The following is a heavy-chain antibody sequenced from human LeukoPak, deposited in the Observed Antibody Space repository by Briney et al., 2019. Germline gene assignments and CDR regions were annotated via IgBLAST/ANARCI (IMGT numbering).Heavy chain of an antibody. J-gene: IGHJ4*02. V-gene: IGHV3-21*01. CDR2: ISSSSSYI. CDR3: ARPYYDSSGFDY. CDR1: GFTFSSYS. D-gene: IGHD3-22*01. Sequence: GSLRLSCAASGFTFSSYSMNWVRPAPEKGLEWVSSISSSSSYIYYADSVKGRFTISRDNAKNSLYLQMNSLRAEDTAVYYCARPYYDSSGFDYWGQGTLVTVSS.